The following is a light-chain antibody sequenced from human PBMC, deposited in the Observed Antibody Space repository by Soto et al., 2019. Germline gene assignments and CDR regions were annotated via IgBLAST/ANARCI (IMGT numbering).Light chain of an antibody. V-gene: IGLV2-14*01. Sequence: QSVLTQPASVSGSPGQSITISSTGTSSDVGGYNYVSWYQQHPGKAPKLMIYEVSNRPSEVSNRFSGSKSGNTASLTISGLQAEDEGNYYCSSYTSGSTLVVFGGGTKLTVL. J-gene: IGLJ2*01. CDR2: EVS. CDR3: SSYTSGSTLVV. CDR1: SSDVGGYNY.